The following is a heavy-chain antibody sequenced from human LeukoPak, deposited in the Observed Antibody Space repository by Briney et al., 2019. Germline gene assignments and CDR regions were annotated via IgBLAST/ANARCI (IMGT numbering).Heavy chain of an antibody. J-gene: IGHJ6*02. CDR1: GFTVSSNY. CDR2: IYGGGSA. CDR3: TRDLRMDYYYVDYYYYGMDV. V-gene: IGHV3-53*01. Sequence: GGSLRLSCAASGFTVSSNYMSWVRQPPGKGLEWVSVIYGGGSAYYADSVKGRFTVSRDNAKNTLYLQMNSLRAEDTAVYYCTRDLRMDYYYVDYYYYGMDVWGQGTTVTVSS. D-gene: IGHD3-10*02.